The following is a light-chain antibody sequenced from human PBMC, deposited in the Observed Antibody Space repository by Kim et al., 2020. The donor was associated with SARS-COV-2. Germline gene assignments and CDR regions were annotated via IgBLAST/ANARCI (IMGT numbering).Light chain of an antibody. CDR1: QGIGNS. V-gene: IGKV1-27*01. Sequence: ASVGDRVTITCRASQGIGNSLAWYQQKPGKVPKLLIFAASTLQSGVPSRFSGSGSGTDFTLSISSLQPEDVATYYCQKYNSAPRKFGQGTKVDIK. CDR3: QKYNSAPRK. CDR2: AAS. J-gene: IGKJ1*01.